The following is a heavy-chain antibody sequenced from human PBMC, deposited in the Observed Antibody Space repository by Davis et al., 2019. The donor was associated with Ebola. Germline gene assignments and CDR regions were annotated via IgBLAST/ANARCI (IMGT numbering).Heavy chain of an antibody. CDR1: SGSFSGYY. CDR3: ARGAGTGGDY. D-gene: IGHD6-13*01. J-gene: IGHJ4*02. Sequence: SETLSLTCAVYSGSFSGYYWSWIRQSPGKGLEWIGEINHSGSTNYNPSLKSRVTISVDTSKNQFSLKLRSVTAADTAVYYCARGAGTGGDYWGQGTLVTVSS. V-gene: IGHV4-34*01. CDR2: INHSGST.